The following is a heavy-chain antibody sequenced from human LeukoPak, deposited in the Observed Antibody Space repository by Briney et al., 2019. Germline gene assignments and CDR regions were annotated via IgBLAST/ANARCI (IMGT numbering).Heavy chain of an antibody. Sequence: SETLSLTCSVSGGSISSSSYYWGWIRQPPGKGLEWIGSIYYSGSTYYNPSLKSRVTISLDTSKNQFSLKLSSVTAADTAVYYCARTYYYDSSGYWGAFDIWGQGTMVTVSS. D-gene: IGHD3-22*01. V-gene: IGHV4-39*07. CDR3: ARTYYYDSSGYWGAFDI. CDR2: IYYSGST. J-gene: IGHJ3*02. CDR1: GGSISSSSYY.